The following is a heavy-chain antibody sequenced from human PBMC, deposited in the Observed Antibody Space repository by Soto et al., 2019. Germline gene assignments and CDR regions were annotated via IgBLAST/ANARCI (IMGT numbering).Heavy chain of an antibody. CDR2: INPSGGNI. CDR1: GYTFTTYY. D-gene: IGHD2-2*01. V-gene: IGHV1-46*03. J-gene: IGHJ4*02. Sequence: QVQLVQSGAEVKKPGASVKVSCKASGYTFTTYYIHWVRQAPGQGLEWMGIINPSGGNITYAQKFQGRVNMTRDTSTSTVYMELSSLRSEDTAVYYCGRDGGYHRLDYWGQGALVTVSS. CDR3: GRDGGYHRLDY.